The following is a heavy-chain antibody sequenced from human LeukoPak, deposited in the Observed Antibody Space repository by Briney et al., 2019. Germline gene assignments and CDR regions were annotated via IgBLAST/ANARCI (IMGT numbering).Heavy chain of an antibody. J-gene: IGHJ4*02. V-gene: IGHV3-48*01. CDR2: ISSSSSTI. D-gene: IGHD1-26*01. CDR3: AKVQAKWALDY. CDR1: GFTFSSHS. Sequence: GGSLRLSCAASGFTFSSHSMNWVRQAPGKGLEWVSYISSSSSTIYYADSVKGRFTISRDNPKNTLYLHLNSLRVDDTAVYYCAKVQAKWALDYWGQGTLVTVSS.